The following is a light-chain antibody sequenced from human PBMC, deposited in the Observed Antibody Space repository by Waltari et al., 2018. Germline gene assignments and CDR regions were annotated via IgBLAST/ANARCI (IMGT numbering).Light chain of an antibody. CDR1: QSLVSSDGNPY. Sequence: DVVMTQSPLSMPVTLGQPASISCRSRQSLVSSDGNPYFNWFRQRPGQTPRRLLYEVSNRDSGVPDRFSDGVSGTDFTLIISRVEAGDVGVDYCMQGTHWPWTFGQGTKVEIK. V-gene: IGKV2-30*01. CDR3: MQGTHWPWT. J-gene: IGKJ1*01. CDR2: EVS.